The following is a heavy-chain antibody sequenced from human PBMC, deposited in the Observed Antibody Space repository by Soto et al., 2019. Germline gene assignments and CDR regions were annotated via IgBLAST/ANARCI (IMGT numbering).Heavy chain of an antibody. CDR2: IYYSGST. CDR1: GGSISSGGYY. CDR3: ARDVAYYYGSGSYYNSKHNWFDP. D-gene: IGHD3-10*01. V-gene: IGHV4-31*03. Sequence: SETLSLTCTVSGGSISSGGYYWSWIRQHPGKGLEWIGYIYYSGSTYYNPSLKSRVTISVDTSKNQFSLKLSSVTAADTAVYYCARDVAYYYGSGSYYNSKHNWFDPWGQGTLVTVSS. J-gene: IGHJ5*02.